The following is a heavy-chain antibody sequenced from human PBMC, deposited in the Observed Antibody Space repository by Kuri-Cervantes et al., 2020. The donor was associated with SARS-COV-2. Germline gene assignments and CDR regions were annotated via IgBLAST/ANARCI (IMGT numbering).Heavy chain of an antibody. D-gene: IGHD3-3*01. J-gene: IGHJ6*03. CDR2: IYYSGST. CDR1: GGSISSGSYY. V-gene: IGHV4-39*01. CDR3: ARRAKMLRFLEWFPGYMDV. Sequence: SETLSLTCTVSGGSISSGSYYWSWIRQPPGKGLEWIGSIYYSGSTYYNPSLKSRVTLSVDTSKNQFSLKLSPVTAADTAVYYCARRAKMLRFLEWFPGYMDVWGKGTTVTVSS.